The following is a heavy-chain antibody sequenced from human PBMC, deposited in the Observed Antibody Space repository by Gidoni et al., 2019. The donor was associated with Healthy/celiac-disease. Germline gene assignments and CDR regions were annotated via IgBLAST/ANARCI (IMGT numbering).Heavy chain of an antibody. CDR2: ISSSSSYI. Sequence: EVQLVESGGGLVKPGGSLRLSCAASGFTFSSYSMHWVRQAPGKGLEWVSSISSSSSYIYYADSVKGRFTNSRDNAKNSLYLQMNSLRAEDTAVYYCARGDIVVVPAAMWFGGSDYWGQGTLVTVSS. J-gene: IGHJ4*02. D-gene: IGHD2-2*01. CDR1: GFTFSSYS. V-gene: IGHV3-21*01. CDR3: ARGDIVVVPAAMWFGGSDY.